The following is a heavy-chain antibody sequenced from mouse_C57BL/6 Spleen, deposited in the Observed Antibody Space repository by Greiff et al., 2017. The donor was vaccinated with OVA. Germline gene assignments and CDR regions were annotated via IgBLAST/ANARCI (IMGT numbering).Heavy chain of an antibody. CDR3: TRWDGYYGEGSIDY. CDR2: IDPENGDT. Sequence: VQLQQSGAELVRPGASVKLSCTASGFNITDDYMHWVKQRPEQGLEWIGWIDPENGDTEYASKFQGKATITADTSSNTAYLQLSSLTSEDTAVYYCTRWDGYYGEGSIDYWGQGTTLTVSS. D-gene: IGHD2-3*01. J-gene: IGHJ2*01. CDR1: GFNITDDY. V-gene: IGHV14-4*01.